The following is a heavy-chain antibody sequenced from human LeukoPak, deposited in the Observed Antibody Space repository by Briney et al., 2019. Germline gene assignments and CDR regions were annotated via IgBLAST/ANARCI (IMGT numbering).Heavy chain of an antibody. CDR3: ARARDSSGSYPYYFDY. D-gene: IGHD3-22*01. J-gene: IGHJ4*02. V-gene: IGHV3-48*02. CDR2: ISGSGSAI. Sequence: GGSLRLSCVAYGFTFSIYSLIWVRQAPGKGLEWVSYISGSGSAIYYADSVKGRFTISRDNAKNSLYLQLNSLRDEDTAVYYCARARDSSGSYPYYFDYWGQGTLVTVSS. CDR1: GFTFSIYS.